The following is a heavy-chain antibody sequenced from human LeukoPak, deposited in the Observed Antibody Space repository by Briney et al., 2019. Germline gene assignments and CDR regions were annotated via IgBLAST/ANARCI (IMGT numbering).Heavy chain of an antibody. Sequence: PGGSLRLSCAASGFTFSNAWMSWVRQAPGKGLEWVGRIKSKTDGGTTDYAAPVKGRFTISRDDSKNTLYLQMNSLKTEDTAVYYCTRPDPVAGTSIYLWGQGTMVTVSS. J-gene: IGHJ3*01. D-gene: IGHD6-19*01. CDR1: GFTFSNAW. V-gene: IGHV3-15*01. CDR3: TRPDPVAGTSIYL. CDR2: IKSKTDGGTT.